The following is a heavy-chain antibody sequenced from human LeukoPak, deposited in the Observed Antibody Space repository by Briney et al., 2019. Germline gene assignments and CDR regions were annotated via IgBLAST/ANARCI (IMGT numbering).Heavy chain of an antibody. CDR1: GGSISSGSYY. CDR2: IYTSGGT. J-gene: IGHJ5*02. Sequence: SQTLSLTCTVSGGSISSGSYYWSWIRQPAGKGLEWIGRIYTSGGTNYNPSLKSRVTISVDTSKNQFSLKLSSVTAADTAVYYCARVHGSGSYYGGWFDPWGQGTLVTVSS. D-gene: IGHD3-10*01. CDR3: ARVHGSGSYYGGWFDP. V-gene: IGHV4-61*02.